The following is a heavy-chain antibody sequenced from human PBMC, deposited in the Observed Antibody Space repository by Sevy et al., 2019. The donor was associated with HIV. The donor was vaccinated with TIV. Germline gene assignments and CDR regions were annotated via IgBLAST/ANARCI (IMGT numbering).Heavy chain of an antibody. J-gene: IGHJ4*02. CDR1: GGSITSLY. CDR3: AGENAWGRGYS. D-gene: IGHD1-26*01. V-gene: IGHV4-59*08. CDR2: IYYNGHI. Sequence: SETLSLTCTVSGGSITSLYWNWIRQPPGKGLEWIANIYYNGHINYNPSLKSRVTLSLDTSKNKFSLRLSFVTAADTAMYYCAGENAWGRGYSWGQGTLVTVSS.